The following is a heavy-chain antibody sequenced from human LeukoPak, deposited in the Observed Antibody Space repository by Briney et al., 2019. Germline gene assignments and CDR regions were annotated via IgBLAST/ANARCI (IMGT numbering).Heavy chain of an antibody. CDR2: IGSDASLT. J-gene: IGHJ4*02. D-gene: IGHD4/OR15-4a*01. V-gene: IGHV3-30*14. CDR3: ARRAGAYSHPYDY. Sequence: GGSLRLSCTASGFTFSSYSMHWVRQAPGKGLEWVAVIGSDASLTYYADFVKGRFTISRDNSKNTLYLQMNSLRAEDTAVYYCARRAGAYSHPYDYWGQGTLVTVSS. CDR1: GFTFSSYS.